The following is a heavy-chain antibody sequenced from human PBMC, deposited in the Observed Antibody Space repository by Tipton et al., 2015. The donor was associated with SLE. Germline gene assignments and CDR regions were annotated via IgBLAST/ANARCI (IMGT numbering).Heavy chain of an antibody. J-gene: IGHJ3*02. CDR1: GYSFTSYA. D-gene: IGHD5-24*01. V-gene: IGHV1-3*01. CDR3: ARRQSEAFDT. CDR2: INAANGNT. Sequence: QLVQSGPEVKKPGTSMKVSCKASGYSFTSYAIHWVRQAPGQRLEWMGWINAANGNTRYLQKFQGRVTITRDTSATTAYMELSSLRSEDTAVYYCARRQSEAFDTWGQGTVVILSS.